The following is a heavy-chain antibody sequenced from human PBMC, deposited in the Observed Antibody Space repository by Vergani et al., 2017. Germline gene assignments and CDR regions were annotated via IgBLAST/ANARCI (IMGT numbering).Heavy chain of an antibody. Sequence: QVQLVQSGAEVKKPGSSVKVSCKASGGTFSSYTISWVRQAPGQGLEWMGRISAYNGNTNYAQKLQGSVTMTTDTSTSTAYMELRSLRSDDTAVYYCARDLWGRGDSGSGYWGQGTLVTVSS. CDR3: ARDLWGRGDSGSGY. D-gene: IGHD3-10*01. CDR2: ISAYNGNT. V-gene: IGHV1-18*01. CDR1: GGTFSSYT. J-gene: IGHJ4*02.